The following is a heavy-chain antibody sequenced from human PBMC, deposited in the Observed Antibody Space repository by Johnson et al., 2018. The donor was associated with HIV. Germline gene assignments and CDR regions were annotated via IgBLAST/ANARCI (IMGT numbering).Heavy chain of an antibody. CDR2: ISYDGSNK. J-gene: IGHJ3*02. CDR1: GFTFSSYA. V-gene: IGHV3-30*04. D-gene: IGHD2-2*01. Sequence: QVQLVESGGGVVQPGRSLRLSCAASGFTFSSYAMHWVRQAPGKGLEWVAVISYDGSNKYYADSVKGRFTISRDNSKNTLYLQMNSLRPEDTSVYYCAKGDIVVVPAADYSSSSVDIWGQGTMVTVSS. CDR3: AKGDIVVVPAADYSSSSVDI.